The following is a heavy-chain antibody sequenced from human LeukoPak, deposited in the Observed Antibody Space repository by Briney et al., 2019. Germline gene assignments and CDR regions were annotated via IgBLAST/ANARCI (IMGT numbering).Heavy chain of an antibody. CDR3: ARGRLRVNYFDY. D-gene: IGHD2-21*01. V-gene: IGHV4-31*03. Sequence: ASQTLSLTCTVSGGSISSGGYYWSWIRQHPGTGLEWIGYIYYSGSTYYNPSLKSRVTISVDKSKNQFSLKLSSVTAADTAVYYCARGRLRVNYFDYWGQGTLVTVSS. CDR2: IYYSGST. J-gene: IGHJ4*02. CDR1: GGSISSGGYY.